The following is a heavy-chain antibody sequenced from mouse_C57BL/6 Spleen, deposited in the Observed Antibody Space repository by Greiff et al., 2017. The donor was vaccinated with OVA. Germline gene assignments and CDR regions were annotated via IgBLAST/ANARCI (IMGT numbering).Heavy chain of an antibody. CDR2: IYPGDGDT. Sequence: VQLQQSGPELVKPGASVKISCKASGYAFSSSWMNWVKQRPGKGLEWIGRIYPGDGDTNSNGKFKGKATLTADKSSSTAYMQLSSLTSEDSAVYCCARFQPASNWLAYWGQGTLVTVSA. V-gene: IGHV1-82*01. CDR1: GYAFSSSW. CDR3: ARFQPASNWLAY. J-gene: IGHJ3*01. D-gene: IGHD1-2*01.